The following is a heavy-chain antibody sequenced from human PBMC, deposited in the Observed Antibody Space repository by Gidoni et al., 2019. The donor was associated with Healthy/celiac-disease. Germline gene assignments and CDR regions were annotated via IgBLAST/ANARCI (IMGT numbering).Heavy chain of an antibody. D-gene: IGHD1-1*01. J-gene: IGHJ6*02. Sequence: SVKGRFTISRDNAKNTLYLQMNSLRAEDTAVYYCARAWNTKASYYYYGMDVWGQGTTVTVSS. V-gene: IGHV3-74*01. CDR3: ARAWNTKASYYYYGMDV.